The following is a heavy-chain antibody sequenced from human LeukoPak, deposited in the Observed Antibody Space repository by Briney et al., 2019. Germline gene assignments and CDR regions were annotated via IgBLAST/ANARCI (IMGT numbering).Heavy chain of an antibody. V-gene: IGHV4-34*01. CDR1: GGFFSGYY. Sequence: PSETLSLTCAVYGGFFSGYYWSWIRQPPGKGLEWIGEINHSGSTNYNPSLRSRVTISVDTSKNQFSLKLSSVTAADTAVYYCARRVGYYYYMDVWGKGTTVTIPS. J-gene: IGHJ6*03. D-gene: IGHD2-15*01. CDR2: INHSGST. CDR3: ARRVGYYYYMDV.